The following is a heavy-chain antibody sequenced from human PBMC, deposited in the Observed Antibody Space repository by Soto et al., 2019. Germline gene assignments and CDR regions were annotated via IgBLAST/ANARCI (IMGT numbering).Heavy chain of an antibody. CDR1: GFTFNSYV. Sequence: EVQLLESGGGLVQPGGSLRLSCAASGFTFNSYVMSWVRQAPGKGLEWVSCISGSGGSTYYADSVKGRFTISRDNSKNTLYLQMTSLRAEDTAVYYCAKTVSSTVSFSYYGMDVWGQGNTVTVSS. V-gene: IGHV3-23*01. J-gene: IGHJ6*02. CDR3: AKTVSSTVSFSYYGMDV. CDR2: ISGSGGST. D-gene: IGHD4-17*01.